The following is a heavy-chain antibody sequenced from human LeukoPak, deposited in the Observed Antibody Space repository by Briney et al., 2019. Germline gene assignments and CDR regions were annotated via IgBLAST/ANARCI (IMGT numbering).Heavy chain of an antibody. CDR1: GGSFSGYY. Sequence: PSETLSLTCAVYGGSFSGYYWSWIRQPPGKGLEWIGAINHSGSTNYNPSLKSRVTISLDTSKNLFSLKLSSVTAADTGVYYCARERGRPIFGVVKHWFDPWGQGTLVTVSS. V-gene: IGHV4-34*01. J-gene: IGHJ5*02. CDR2: INHSGST. D-gene: IGHD3-3*01. CDR3: ARERGRPIFGVVKHWFDP.